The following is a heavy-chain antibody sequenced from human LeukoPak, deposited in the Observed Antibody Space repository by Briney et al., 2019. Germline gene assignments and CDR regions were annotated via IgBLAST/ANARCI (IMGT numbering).Heavy chain of an antibody. Sequence: GGSLRLSCAASGFTFSSYAMHWVRQAPGKGLEWVALISYDGSNKYYADSVKGRFTLSGDNSKNTLYVQMNSLRDKDTAVYYCARDSWGILSSGSYCEYWGQGTLVAVSS. CDR3: ARDSWGILSSGSYCEY. J-gene: IGHJ4*02. V-gene: IGHV3-30-3*01. D-gene: IGHD3-10*01. CDR1: GFTFSSYA. CDR2: ISYDGSNK.